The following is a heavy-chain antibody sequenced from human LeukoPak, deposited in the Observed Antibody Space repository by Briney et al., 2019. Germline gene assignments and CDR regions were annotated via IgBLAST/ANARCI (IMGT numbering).Heavy chain of an antibody. CDR2: IKSKTDGGTT. CDR3: TTLRYCSGGSCRRPIDY. D-gene: IGHD2-15*01. CDR1: GFTFSNAW. Sequence: PGGSLRLSCAASGFTFSNAWMSWVRQAPGKGLEWVGRIKSKTDGGTTDYAAPVKGRFTISRDDSKNTPYLQMNSLKTEDTAVYYCTTLRYCSGGSCRRPIDYWGQGTLVTVSS. J-gene: IGHJ4*02. V-gene: IGHV3-15*01.